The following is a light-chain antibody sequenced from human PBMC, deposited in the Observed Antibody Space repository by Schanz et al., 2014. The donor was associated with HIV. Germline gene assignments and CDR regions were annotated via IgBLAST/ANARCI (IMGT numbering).Light chain of an antibody. J-gene: IGLJ1*01. V-gene: IGLV1-51*01. CDR2: DNN. CDR3: NSYSHSNTYV. CDR1: SSNIGNNY. Sequence: QSVLTQPPSVSAAPGQKVTISCSGSSSNIGNNYVSWYQQLPGTAPKLLIYDNNKRPSGIPDRFSGSMSGNTASLTISGLQAEDEADYYCNSYSHSNTYVFGSGTKLTVL.